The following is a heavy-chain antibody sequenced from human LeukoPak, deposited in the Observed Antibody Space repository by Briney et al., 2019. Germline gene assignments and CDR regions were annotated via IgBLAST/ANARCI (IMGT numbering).Heavy chain of an antibody. Sequence: PSQTLSLTCAVSGGSISSGGYSWSWIRQPPGKGLEWIGYIYHSGSTYHNPSLKSRVTISVDRSKNQFSLKLSSVTAADTAVYYCARYGVVIDAFDIWGQGTMVTVSS. V-gene: IGHV4-30-2*01. D-gene: IGHD3-3*01. J-gene: IGHJ3*02. CDR3: ARYGVVIDAFDI. CDR1: GGSISSGGYS. CDR2: IYHSGST.